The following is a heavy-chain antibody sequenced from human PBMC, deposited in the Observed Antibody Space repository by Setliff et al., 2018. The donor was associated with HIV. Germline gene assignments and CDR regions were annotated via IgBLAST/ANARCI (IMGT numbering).Heavy chain of an antibody. J-gene: IGHJ4*02. CDR3: ARGKTWLRFLVY. CDR2: INTHSGYT. V-gene: IGHV1-18*01. CDR1: GYTFNNYG. D-gene: IGHD5-12*01. Sequence: ASVKVSCKASGYTFNNYGISWVRQAPGQGLEWMGWINTHSGYTNYAQNVQGRVTVTMDTSTSTAYMELRSLKSDDTAVYYCARGKTWLRFLVYLGQGTLVTVSS.